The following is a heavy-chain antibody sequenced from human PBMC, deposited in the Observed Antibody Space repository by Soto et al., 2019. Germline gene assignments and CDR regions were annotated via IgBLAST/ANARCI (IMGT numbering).Heavy chain of an antibody. CDR2: ISWNSGSI. D-gene: IGHD3-16*01. V-gene: IGHV3-9*01. Sequence: EVQLVESGGGLVQPGRSLRLSCAASGFTFDDYAMHWVRQAPGKGLEWVTGISWNSGSIGYADSVKGRFTISRDNAKNSLYLHMNSLRAEDTALYYCAKTRGKEYYYYGMDVWGQGTTVTVSS. J-gene: IGHJ6*02. CDR1: GFTFDDYA. CDR3: AKTRGKEYYYYGMDV.